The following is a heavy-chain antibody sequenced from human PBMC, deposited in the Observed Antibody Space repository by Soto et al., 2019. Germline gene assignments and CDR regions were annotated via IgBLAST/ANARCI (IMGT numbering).Heavy chain of an antibody. CDR3: ARGEGDFWSGYYTMLDY. CDR1: GYTFTSYY. CDR2: INPSDGST. J-gene: IGHJ4*02. V-gene: IGHV1-46*03. D-gene: IGHD3-3*01. Sequence: QVQLVQSGAEVKKPGASVKVSCKASGYTFTSYYMHWVRQAPGQGLEWMGIINPSDGSTSYAQKFQGRVTITRDTSTSTVYMELSSVRSEDTAVYYCARGEGDFWSGYYTMLDYWGQGTLVTVSS.